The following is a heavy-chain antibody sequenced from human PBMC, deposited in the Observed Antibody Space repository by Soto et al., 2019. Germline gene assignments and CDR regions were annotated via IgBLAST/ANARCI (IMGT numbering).Heavy chain of an antibody. CDR2: INHSGST. J-gene: IGHJ4*02. D-gene: IGHD3-10*01. Sequence: SETLSLTCAVYGGSFSGYYWSWIRQPPGKGLEWIGEINHSGSTNYNPSLKSRVTISVDTSKNQFSLKLSSVTAADTAVYYCARGGPMVRGVIDYWGQGTLVTVSS. CDR3: ARGGPMVRGVIDY. CDR1: GGSFSGYY. V-gene: IGHV4-34*01.